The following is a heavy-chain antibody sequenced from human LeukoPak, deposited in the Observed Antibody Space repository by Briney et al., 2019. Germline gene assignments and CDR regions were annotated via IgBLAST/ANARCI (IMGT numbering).Heavy chain of an antibody. CDR1: GFTFSSYA. CDR3: AKGNIAELPAAPYY. D-gene: IGHD2-2*01. V-gene: IGHV3-33*06. J-gene: IGHJ4*02. CDR2: IWYDGSNK. Sequence: PGGSLILSCAASGFTFSSYAMNWVRQAPGKGLEWVAVIWYDGSNKYYADSVKGRFTISRDNSKNTLYLQMNSLRAEDTALYYCAKGNIAELPAAPYYWGQGTLVTVSS.